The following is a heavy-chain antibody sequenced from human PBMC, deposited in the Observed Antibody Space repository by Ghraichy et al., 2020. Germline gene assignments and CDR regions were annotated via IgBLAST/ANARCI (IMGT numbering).Heavy chain of an antibody. J-gene: IGHJ4*02. D-gene: IGHD5-24*01. Sequence: GGSLRLSCAVSGFTFRSYWMHWVRQAPGKGLVWVSRINSDGSSTTHADSVKGRFTISRDNAKNTLYLQMNSLRAEDTAVYYCARDEDGYSAYWGQGTLVTVSS. V-gene: IGHV3-74*01. CDR3: ARDEDGYSAY. CDR2: INSDGSST. CDR1: GFTFRSYW.